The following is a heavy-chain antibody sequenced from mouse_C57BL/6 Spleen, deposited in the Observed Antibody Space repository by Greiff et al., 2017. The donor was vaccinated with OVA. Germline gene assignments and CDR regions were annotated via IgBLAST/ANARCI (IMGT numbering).Heavy chain of an antibody. J-gene: IGHJ4*01. CDR2: INPNNGGT. CDR3: ARKSGYDGYYAMDY. CDR1: GYTFTDYY. D-gene: IGHD2-2*01. V-gene: IGHV1-26*01. Sequence: EVQLQQSGPELVKPGASVKISCKASGYTFTDYYMNWVKQSHGKSLEWIGDINPNNGGTSYNQKFKGKATLTVDKSSSTAYMELRSLTSEDSAVYYCARKSGYDGYYAMDYWGQGTSVTVSS.